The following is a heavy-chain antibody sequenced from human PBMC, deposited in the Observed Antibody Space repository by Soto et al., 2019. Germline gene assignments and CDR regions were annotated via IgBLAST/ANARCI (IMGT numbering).Heavy chain of an antibody. CDR1: GGSISSSSYY. Sequence: QLQLQESGPGLVKPSETLSLTCTVSGGSISSSSYYWGWIRQPPGKGLEWIGSIYYSGSTYYNPSLKSRVTISVDTSQTQFALKLSSVTAADTAVYYCARPSYSSSSGAKGLFDYWGQGTLVTVSS. CDR3: ARPSYSSSSGAKGLFDY. J-gene: IGHJ4*02. D-gene: IGHD6-6*01. CDR2: IYYSGST. V-gene: IGHV4-39*01.